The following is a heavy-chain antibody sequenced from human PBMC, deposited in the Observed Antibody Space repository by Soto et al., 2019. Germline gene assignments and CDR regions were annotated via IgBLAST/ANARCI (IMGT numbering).Heavy chain of an antibody. V-gene: IGHV4-39*01. CDR1: GGSISSSSYY. CDR2: IYYSGST. D-gene: IGHD6-13*01. Sequence: SETLSLTCTVSGGSISSSSYYWGWIRQPPGKGLEWIGSIYYSGSTYYNPSLKSRVTISVDTSKNQFSLKLSSVTAADTAVYYCARLIIAAAGTFDPRGQRTPVTVSS. J-gene: IGHJ5*02. CDR3: ARLIIAAAGTFDP.